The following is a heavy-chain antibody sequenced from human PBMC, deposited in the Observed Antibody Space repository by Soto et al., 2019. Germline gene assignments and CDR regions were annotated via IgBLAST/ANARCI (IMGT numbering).Heavy chain of an antibody. CDR3: AAELGNSGYDGHDY. V-gene: IGHV3-30-3*01. CDR1: GFTFGSCA. J-gene: IGHJ4*02. Sequence: QVQLVESGGGVVQPGRSLRLSCAASGFTFGSCAMHWVRQAPGKGLEWVAVIIYDGSDKYYADSVQGRFTISRDNSKNTLYLQMNSLRPEDTAVYYCAAELGNSGYDGHDYWGQGTLVTVSS. CDR2: IIYDGSDK. D-gene: IGHD5-12*01.